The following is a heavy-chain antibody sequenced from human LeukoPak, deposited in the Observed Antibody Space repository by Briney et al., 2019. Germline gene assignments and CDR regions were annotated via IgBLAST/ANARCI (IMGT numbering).Heavy chain of an antibody. CDR2: IYTSGST. J-gene: IGHJ6*03. Sequence: SETLSLTCTVSGGSISSGSYYWSWIRQPAGKGLEWIGRIYTSGSTNYNPSLKSRVAISVDTSKNQFSLKLSSVTAADTAVYYCARDILRYYYMDVWGKGTTVTISS. D-gene: IGHD3-9*01. CDR1: GGSISSGSYY. V-gene: IGHV4-61*02. CDR3: ARDILRYYYMDV.